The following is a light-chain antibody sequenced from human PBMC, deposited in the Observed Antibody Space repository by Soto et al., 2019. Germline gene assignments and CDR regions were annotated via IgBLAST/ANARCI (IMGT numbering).Light chain of an antibody. CDR3: SSYTSSGTRV. CDR1: TSDVGGYNY. V-gene: IGLV2-14*01. Sequence: QAVVTQPASXXXSXXXXXTISCTGTTSDVGGYNYVSWYQQHPGKAPKLMIYEVSNRPSGISNRFSGSKSGNTASLTISGLQAEDEADYYCSSYTSSGTRVFGGGTKVTVL. J-gene: IGLJ3*02. CDR2: EVS.